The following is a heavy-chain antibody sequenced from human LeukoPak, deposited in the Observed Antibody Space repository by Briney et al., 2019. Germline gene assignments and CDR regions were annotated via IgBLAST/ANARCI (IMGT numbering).Heavy chain of an antibody. CDR2: ISSSGST. V-gene: IGHV4-61*02. D-gene: IGHD6-19*01. CDR1: GDSISSGDYY. Sequence: SETLSLTCTVSGDSISSGDYYWSWIRQPAGKGLEWIGRISSSGSTNYNPSLKSRVTISVDTSKNQFSLKLSSVTAADTAVYYCARESEEGIAVAHFDYWGQGTLATVSS. CDR3: ARESEEGIAVAHFDY. J-gene: IGHJ4*02.